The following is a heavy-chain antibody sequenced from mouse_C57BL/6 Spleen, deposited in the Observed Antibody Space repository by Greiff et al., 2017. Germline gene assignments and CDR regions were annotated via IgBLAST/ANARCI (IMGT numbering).Heavy chain of an antibody. CDR2: IDPNSGGT. Sequence: QVQLQQPGAELVKPGASVKLSCKASGYTFTSYWMHWVKQRPGRGLEWIGRIDPNSGGTKYNEKFKSKATLTVDKPSSTAYIQLSSLTSEDSAVYYWARSGPYYFDYGGQGTTLTVSS. CDR3: ARSGPYYFDY. D-gene: IGHD3-1*01. V-gene: IGHV1-72*01. J-gene: IGHJ2*01. CDR1: GYTFTSYW.